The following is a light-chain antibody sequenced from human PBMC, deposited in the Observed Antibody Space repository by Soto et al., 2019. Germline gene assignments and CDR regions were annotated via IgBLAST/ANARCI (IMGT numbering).Light chain of an antibody. V-gene: IGLV1-40*01. Sequence: QSVLTQPPSVSGAPGQRVTISCSGSSSNIGAGYDVHWYQQLPGTAPKLLIYGNSNRPSGVPDRFSGSKSGTSACLAITGLQAEDEADYYCQSYETSLSGSYVFGTGTKLTVL. J-gene: IGLJ1*01. CDR2: GNS. CDR3: QSYETSLSGSYV. CDR1: SSNIGAGYD.